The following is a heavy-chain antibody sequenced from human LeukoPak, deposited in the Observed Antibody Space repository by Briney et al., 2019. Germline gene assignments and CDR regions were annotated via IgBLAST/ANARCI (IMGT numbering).Heavy chain of an antibody. CDR1: GYTFTGYY. D-gene: IGHD6-13*01. Sequence: GASVKVSCKASGYTFTGYYMHWVRQAPGQGLEWMGWINPNSGGINYAQKFQGRVTMTRDTSISTAYMELSRLRSDDTAVYYCARESIIAAAFDYWGQGTLVTVSS. V-gene: IGHV1-2*02. CDR3: ARESIIAAAFDY. CDR2: INPNSGGI. J-gene: IGHJ4*02.